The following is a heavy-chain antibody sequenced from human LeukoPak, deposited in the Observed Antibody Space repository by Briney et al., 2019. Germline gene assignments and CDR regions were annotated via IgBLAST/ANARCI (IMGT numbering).Heavy chain of an antibody. Sequence: PGGSLRLSCAASGFTFSSYGMHGVRQAPGKGLEWVAVIWYDGSNKYYADSVKGRFTISRDNSKNTLYLQMNSLRAEDTAVYYCAKSNSGSYFDYWGQGTLVTVSS. V-gene: IGHV3-33*06. D-gene: IGHD1-26*01. CDR3: AKSNSGSYFDY. J-gene: IGHJ4*02. CDR2: IWYDGSNK. CDR1: GFTFSSYG.